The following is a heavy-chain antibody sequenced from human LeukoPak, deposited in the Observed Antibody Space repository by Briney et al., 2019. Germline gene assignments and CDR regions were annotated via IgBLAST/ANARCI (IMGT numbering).Heavy chain of an antibody. CDR3: ARQSGGGSYYYFDY. J-gene: IGHJ4*02. V-gene: IGHV4-59*08. D-gene: IGHD1-26*01. CDR2: IYYTGST. CDR1: GGSISSHY. Sequence: SETLSLTCTVSGGSISSHYWSWIRQPPGKGLEWLGYIYYTGSTNYNPSFKSRVTISLATSKTQFSLKLTSVTAADTAVYYCARQSGGGSYYYFDYWGQGTLVTASS.